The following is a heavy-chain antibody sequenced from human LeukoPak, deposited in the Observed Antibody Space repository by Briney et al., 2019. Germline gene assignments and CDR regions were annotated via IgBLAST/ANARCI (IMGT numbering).Heavy chain of an antibody. CDR2: ISAYNGNT. CDR1: GYTFTSYG. D-gene: IGHD6-6*01. CDR3: ARWGSSSSRVNAFDI. J-gene: IGHJ3*02. Sequence: EASVKVSCKASGYTFTSYGISWVRQAPGQGLEWMGWISAYNGNTNYAQKLQGRVTMTTDTSTSTAYMELRSLRSDDTAVYYCARWGSSSSRVNAFDIWGQGTMVTVSS. V-gene: IGHV1-18*01.